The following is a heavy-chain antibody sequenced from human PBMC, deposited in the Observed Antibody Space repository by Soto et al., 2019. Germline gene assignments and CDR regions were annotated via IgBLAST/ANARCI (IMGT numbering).Heavy chain of an antibody. V-gene: IGHV4-34*01. CDR2: INHSGST. Sequence: QVQLQQWGAGLLKPSETLSLTCAVYGGSFSGYYWSWIRQPPGKGLEWIGEINHSGSTNYNPSLTSRVIISVATSKNHFSLKLSCGAAADTAVYYCARGVLGYCSGGSCLPPHRWGQGTLVTVSS. CDR3: ARGVLGYCSGGSCLPPHR. D-gene: IGHD2-15*01. J-gene: IGHJ4*02. CDR1: GGSFSGYY.